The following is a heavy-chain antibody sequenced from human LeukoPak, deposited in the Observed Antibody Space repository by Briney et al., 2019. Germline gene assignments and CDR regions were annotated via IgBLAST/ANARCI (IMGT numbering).Heavy chain of an antibody. D-gene: IGHD4-17*01. CDR3: ARDLTHYGDFDY. J-gene: IGHJ4*02. CDR1: GGSISRGDYY. CDR2: IYYSGST. V-gene: IGHV4-30-4*08. Sequence: SETLSLTCTVSGGSISRGDYYWSWIRRPPGKGLEWIGYIYYSGSTYYNPSLKSRVTISVDTSKNQFSLKLSSVTAADTAVYYCARDLTHYGDFDYWGQGTLVTVSS.